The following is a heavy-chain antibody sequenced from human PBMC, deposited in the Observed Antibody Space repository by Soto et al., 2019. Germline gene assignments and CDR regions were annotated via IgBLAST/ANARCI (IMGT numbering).Heavy chain of an antibody. J-gene: IGHJ6*03. Sequence: QVQLQESGPGLVKPSETLSLTCTVSGGSISSGGYHWSWIRHHPGEGLEWIGYISYSGGTYHNPPLWGRVTLSVDTSKTQFSLKLSSVTAADTAVYYCARGSYYYMDVCGRGTTVTVSS. CDR3: ARGSYYYMDV. CDR2: ISYSGGT. CDR1: GGSISSGGYH. V-gene: IGHV4-31*03.